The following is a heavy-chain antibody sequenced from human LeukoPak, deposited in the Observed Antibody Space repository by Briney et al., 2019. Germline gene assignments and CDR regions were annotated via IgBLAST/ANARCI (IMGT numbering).Heavy chain of an antibody. V-gene: IGHV3-64*04. D-gene: IGHD1-26*01. J-gene: IGHJ4*02. CDR3: TRLILGATPDN. CDR1: GFPFSNYA. Sequence: GGSLRLSCSASGFPFSNYAMHWVRQAPGKGLEHVSAISSSGGSTFDADSVMGRFTISRDDSKSIAYLQMNSLKTEDTARYYCTRLILGATPDNWGQGALVTVSS. CDR2: ISSSGGST.